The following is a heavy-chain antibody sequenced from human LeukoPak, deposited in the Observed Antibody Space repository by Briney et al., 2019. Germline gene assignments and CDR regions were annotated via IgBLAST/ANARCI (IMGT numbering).Heavy chain of an antibody. V-gene: IGHV4-31*03. J-gene: IGHJ4*02. CDR1: GGSISSGDYY. CDR3: ARSFSPDFWRGYFAY. D-gene: IGHD3-3*01. Sequence: SETLSLTCTVSGGSISSGDYYWTWIRQHPGKGLEWIGYIYYSGGTYYNPSLKSRITISVDTSKNQFSLKLSSVTAADTAVYYCARSFSPDFWRGYFAYWGQGTLVTVSS. CDR2: IYYSGGT.